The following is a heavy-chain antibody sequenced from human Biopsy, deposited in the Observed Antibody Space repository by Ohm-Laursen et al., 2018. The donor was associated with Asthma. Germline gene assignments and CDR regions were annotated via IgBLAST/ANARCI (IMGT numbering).Heavy chain of an antibody. V-gene: IGHV3-30*03. Sequence: SLRLSCAATGFTFSSYGMHWVRQAPGKGLEWVAVISYDGSNKYYADSVKGRFTISRDNSKNTLYLQMNSLRAEDTAVYYCARGNHHLDYGGNSGAFDIWGQGTMVTVSS. J-gene: IGHJ3*02. D-gene: IGHD4-23*01. CDR2: ISYDGSNK. CDR1: GFTFSSYG. CDR3: ARGNHHLDYGGNSGAFDI.